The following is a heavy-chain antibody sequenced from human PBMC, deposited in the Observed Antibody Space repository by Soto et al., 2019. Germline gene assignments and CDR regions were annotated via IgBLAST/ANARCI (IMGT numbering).Heavy chain of an antibody. J-gene: IGHJ4*02. CDR2: VSGSGGST. V-gene: IGHV3-23*01. CDR1: GFTFSSYA. D-gene: IGHD6-13*01. CDR3: ARRGPGTYFDY. Sequence: EVQLLESGGGLVQPGGSLRLSCAASGFTFSSYAMRWVRQAPGKGLEWVSAVSGSGGSTYYADSVKGRFTISRDNSKNTLYLQMNSLRAQDTAVYYCARRGPGTYFDYWGQGTLVTVSS.